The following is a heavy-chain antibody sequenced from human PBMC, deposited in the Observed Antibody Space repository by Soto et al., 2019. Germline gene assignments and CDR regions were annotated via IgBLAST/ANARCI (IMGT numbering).Heavy chain of an antibody. CDR2: IKSKTDGGTT. CDR3: TTTISYYDFWSGYYSNWFGP. Sequence: GGSLRLSCAASGFTFSNAWMSWVRQAPGKGLEWVGRIKSKTDGGTTDYAAPVKGRFTISRDDSKNTLYLQMNSLKTEDTAVYYSTTTISYYDFWSGYYSNWFGPWRQGTLVTVSS. V-gene: IGHV3-15*01. J-gene: IGHJ5*02. D-gene: IGHD3-3*01. CDR1: GFTFSNAW.